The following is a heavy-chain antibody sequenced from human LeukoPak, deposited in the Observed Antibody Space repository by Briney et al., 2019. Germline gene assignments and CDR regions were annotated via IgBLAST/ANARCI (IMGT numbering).Heavy chain of an antibody. J-gene: IGHJ4*02. D-gene: IGHD1-26*01. Sequence: GGSLRLSCAASGFTFSSYAMHWVRQAPGKGLEWVAVISYDGSNKYYADSVKGRFTISRDNSKNTLYLQMNSLRAEDTAVYYCAKGRSGSYSVSAWYFDYWGQGTLVTVSS. V-gene: IGHV3-30-3*01. CDR2: ISYDGSNK. CDR1: GFTFSSYA. CDR3: AKGRSGSYSVSAWYFDY.